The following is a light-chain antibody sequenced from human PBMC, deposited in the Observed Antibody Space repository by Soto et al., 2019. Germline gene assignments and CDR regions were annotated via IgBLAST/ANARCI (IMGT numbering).Light chain of an antibody. CDR2: DVS. CDR1: SSDVGGYNY. CDR3: CSYAGSYTYV. J-gene: IGLJ1*01. V-gene: IGLV2-11*01. Sequence: SALTQPRSVSGSPGQSVTIFCTGPSSDVGGYNYVSWYQQHPGKAPKLMIYDVSKRPSAVPDRFSGSKSGNTASLTISGLQAEDEADYYCCSYAGSYTYVFGTGTKVTVL.